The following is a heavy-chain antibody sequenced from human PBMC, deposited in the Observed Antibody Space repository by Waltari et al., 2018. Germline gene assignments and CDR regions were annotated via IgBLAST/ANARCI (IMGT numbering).Heavy chain of an antibody. D-gene: IGHD3-3*01. CDR1: GGSISSYY. V-gene: IGHV4-59*01. Sequence: QVQLQESGPGLVKPSETLSLTCTVSGGSISSYYWSWLRQPPGTGLEWIGYIYYSGSTNYNPSLKSRVTISVDTSKNQFSLKLSSVTAVDTAVYYCARDGGFLDRLGGGYGMDVWGQGTTVTVSS. CDR2: IYYSGST. J-gene: IGHJ6*02. CDR3: ARDGGFLDRLGGGYGMDV.